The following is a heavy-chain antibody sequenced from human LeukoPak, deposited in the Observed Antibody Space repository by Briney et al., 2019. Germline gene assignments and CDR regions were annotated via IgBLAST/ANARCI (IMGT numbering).Heavy chain of an antibody. CDR1: VGSIRSYY. D-gene: IGHD3-16*01. Sequence: SETLSLTCTVSVGSIRSYYWSWIRQPPGKGLELIGHISYSGSTNYNPPLKSRVTISVDTSKNQFSLNLRYVTAADTAVYYCARDLGGITYSTQYWGQGTLVTVSS. V-gene: IGHV4-59*01. J-gene: IGHJ4*02. CDR2: ISYSGST. CDR3: ARDLGGITYSTQY.